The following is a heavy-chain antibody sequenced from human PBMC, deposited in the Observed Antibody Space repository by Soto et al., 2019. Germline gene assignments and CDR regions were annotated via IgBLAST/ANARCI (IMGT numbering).Heavy chain of an antibody. CDR1: GGTFSSYT. J-gene: IGHJ4*02. Sequence: ASVKVSCKASGGTFSSYTISWVRQAPGQGLEWMGRIIPILGIANYAQKLQGRVTITADKSTSTAYMELSSLRSEDTAVYYCARGHSGYDCDYWGQGTLVTVSS. CDR3: ARGHSGYDCDY. CDR2: IIPILGIA. D-gene: IGHD5-12*01. V-gene: IGHV1-69*02.